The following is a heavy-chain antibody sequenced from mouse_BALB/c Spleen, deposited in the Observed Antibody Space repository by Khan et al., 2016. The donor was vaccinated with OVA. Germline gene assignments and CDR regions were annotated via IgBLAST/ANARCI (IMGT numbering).Heavy chain of an antibody. CDR2: IRSGGTT. Sequence: VQLQESGPGLVQPSQSLSITCTVSGFSLNTYGIHWIRQSQGKGLEWLGVIRSGGTTDYNGAFISRLNITKDNSKSQAFFKMNSLPADDTAIYYCARDSYMYDFTYWGQGTLVAVSA. CDR1: GFSLNTYG. V-gene: IGHV2-2*01. J-gene: IGHJ3*01. CDR3: ARDSYMYDFTY. D-gene: IGHD2-14*01.